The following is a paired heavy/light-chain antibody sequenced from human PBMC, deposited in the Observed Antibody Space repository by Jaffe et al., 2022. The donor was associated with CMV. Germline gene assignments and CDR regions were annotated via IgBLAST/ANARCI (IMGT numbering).Light chain of an antibody. J-gene: IGKJ1*01. CDR2: LGS. V-gene: IGKV2-28*01. Sequence: DVVMTQSPLSLPVTPGEPASISCRSSQSLLESNGYSFLDWYLQKPGQSPQLLIYLGSIRASGVPDRFSGSGSGTDFTLKISRVEAEDVGVYFCMQPLQIPWTFGQGTTVEIK. CDR1: QSLLESNGYSF. CDR3: MQPLQIPWT.
Heavy chain of an antibody. V-gene: IGHV3-15*01. CDR2: IKSKSDGGTT. J-gene: IGHJ4*02. D-gene: IGHD6-13*01. Sequence: EVQLVESGGGLVKPGGSLRLSCAGSGFTFDNAWMYWVRQAPGKGLEWIGRIKSKSDGGTTDLAAPVKGRFSISRDDSKTTLFLQMNSLETEDTAVYYCSLAPGVAAGSVWRGYWGQGTLVTVSS. CDR1: GFTFDNAW. CDR3: SLAPGVAAGSVWRGY.